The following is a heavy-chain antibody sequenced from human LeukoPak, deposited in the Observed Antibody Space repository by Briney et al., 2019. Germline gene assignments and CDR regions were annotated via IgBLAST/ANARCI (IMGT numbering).Heavy chain of an antibody. D-gene: IGHD2-21*01. V-gene: IGHV4-39*02. CDR1: GGSISSTTYY. CDR2: IHYSGST. CDR3: ARIAIEWFDP. J-gene: IGHJ5*02. Sequence: SETLSLTCIVSGGSISSTTYYWGWIRQPPGKGLEWIGSIHYSGSTYYNPSLKSPVTISVDTSKNHFSLKRGSVTAADTAVYYCARIAIEWFDPWGQGTLVTVSS.